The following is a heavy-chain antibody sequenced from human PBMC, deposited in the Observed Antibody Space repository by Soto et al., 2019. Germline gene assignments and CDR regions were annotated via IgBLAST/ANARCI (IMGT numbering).Heavy chain of an antibody. CDR2: INGGGIRT. V-gene: IGHV3-74*01. CDR3: VRGEIGLRIDY. Sequence: GSLRLSCAASGFTFSRYYIHWVRQAPGKGLMWVSHINGGGIRTTYADSLKGRLTISRDNAKNTLYLQMNSLRAEDTAVYYYVRGEIGLRIDYWGLGTLVTVSS. J-gene: IGHJ4*02. CDR1: GFTFSRYY.